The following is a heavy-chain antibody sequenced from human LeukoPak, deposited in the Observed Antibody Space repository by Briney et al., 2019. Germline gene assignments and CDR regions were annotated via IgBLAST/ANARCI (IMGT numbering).Heavy chain of an antibody. CDR2: VFYSGST. CDR3: SGYYYGEFDY. Sequence: PSETLSLTCTVSGGSISSYYWSWIRQSPGKGLEWIGYVFYSGSTSYNPSLRSRLTMSVDTSKSQFSLNLKSVTAADTAVYDGSGYYYGEFDYWGQGILVTVSS. D-gene: IGHD3-22*01. CDR1: GGSISSYY. J-gene: IGHJ4*02. V-gene: IGHV4-59*03.